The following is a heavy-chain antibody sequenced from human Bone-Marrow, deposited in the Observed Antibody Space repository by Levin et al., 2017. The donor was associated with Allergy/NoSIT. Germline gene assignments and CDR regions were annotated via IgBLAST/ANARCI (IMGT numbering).Heavy chain of an antibody. CDR2: VSAYSVNT. J-gene: IGHJ6*02. Sequence: GESLKISCKASGYTFTTYGLTWVLQAPGQGLEWMGWVSAYSVNTNYALNLQDRVTMTTDTATNTAYMELTSLRSDDTAIYYCARGHFPYYYYGMDVWGQGTTVVVSS. CDR3: ARGHFPYYYYGMDV. CDR1: GYTFTTYG. V-gene: IGHV1-18*01.